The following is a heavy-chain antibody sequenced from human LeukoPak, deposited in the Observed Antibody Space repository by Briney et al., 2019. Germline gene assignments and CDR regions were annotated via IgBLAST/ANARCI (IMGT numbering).Heavy chain of an antibody. CDR1: GDSFSSDSAA. Sequence: SQTLSLTCAISGDSFSSDSAAWNWIRQSLSRGLEWLGRTYYRSKWYNDYAVSVQSRITINPDTSKNQFSLHLNSVTPEDTAVYYCAKSGSYRFDYWGQGTLVTVSS. CDR2: TYYRSKWYN. CDR3: AKSGSYRFDY. V-gene: IGHV6-1*01. J-gene: IGHJ4*02. D-gene: IGHD1-26*01.